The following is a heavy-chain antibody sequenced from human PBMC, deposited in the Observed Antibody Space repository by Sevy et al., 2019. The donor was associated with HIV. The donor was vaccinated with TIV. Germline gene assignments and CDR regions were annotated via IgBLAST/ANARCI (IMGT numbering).Heavy chain of an antibody. CDR2: ISYDGSDT. J-gene: IGHJ4*02. CDR3: ARAYGAWYFDY. Sequence: GGSLRLSCAASGFTFGGYWMHWVRQAPGKGLVWVSRISYDGSDTSYAYSVKGRFTVSRDNAKNTLYLQMNSLRAEDTAVYYCARAYGAWYFDYWGQGTLVTVSS. D-gene: IGHD4-17*01. CDR1: GFTFGGYW. V-gene: IGHV3-74*01.